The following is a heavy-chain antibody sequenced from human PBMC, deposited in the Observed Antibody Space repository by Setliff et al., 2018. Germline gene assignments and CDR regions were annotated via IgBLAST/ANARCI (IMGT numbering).Heavy chain of an antibody. CDR2: IYYSGST. CDR1: GGSISSSSYY. Sequence: SETLSLTCTVSGGSISSSSYYWGWIRQPPGKGLELIGSIYYSGSTYYNTSLKSRVTISVAKSKNQFSLTLSSVTAADTAVYYCASDRQYCSSSTCYSSYFYYYGMDVWGQGTTVTVSS. D-gene: IGHD2-2*02. CDR3: ASDRQYCSSSTCYSSYFYYYGMDV. V-gene: IGHV4-39*01. J-gene: IGHJ6*02.